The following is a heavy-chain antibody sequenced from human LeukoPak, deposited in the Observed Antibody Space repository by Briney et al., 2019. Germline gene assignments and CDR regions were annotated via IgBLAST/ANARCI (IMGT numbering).Heavy chain of an antibody. CDR3: ARHESYCSGGSCYYFDY. Sequence: GESLKISCKGSGYSFYSYWNGRVRQIPGTGLEWMGIIYLADSDARYSTSFQGQVRCSADRSINTDYLQWSSLRASDTAMYYCARHESYCSGGSCYYFDYWGQGTLVTVSS. J-gene: IGHJ4*02. CDR2: IYLADSDA. D-gene: IGHD2-15*01. CDR1: GYSFYSYW. V-gene: IGHV5-51*01.